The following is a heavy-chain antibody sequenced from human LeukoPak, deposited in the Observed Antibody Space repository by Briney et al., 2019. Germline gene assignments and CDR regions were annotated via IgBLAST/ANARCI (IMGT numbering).Heavy chain of an antibody. CDR1: GFTFRSYA. V-gene: IGHV3-23*01. CDR2: ISGSGGST. J-gene: IGHJ4*02. CDR3: AKEESGYDYVDFAVDY. D-gene: IGHD5-12*01. Sequence: GGSLRLSCAASGFTFRSYAMRWARQAPGKGLEWVSAISGSGGSTYYADSVKGRFTLSRDYSKNTLYLQMNSLRGEETAVYYCAKEESGYDYVDFAVDYWGQGTLVTVSS.